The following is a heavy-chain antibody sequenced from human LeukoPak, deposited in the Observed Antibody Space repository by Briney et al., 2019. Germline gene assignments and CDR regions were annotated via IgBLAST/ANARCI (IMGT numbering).Heavy chain of an antibody. CDR1: GGSITSSY. CDR3: ARGKVSGWTFDY. V-gene: IGHV4-59*01. Sequence: PSETLSLTCTVSGGSITSSYWSWIRQSPGKGLEWIGYIHYTGSTNYNPSLKSRVTMLIDTSKNQFSLKLSSVTAADTAVYYCARGKVSGWTFDYWGQGTLVTVSS. D-gene: IGHD6-19*01. CDR2: IHYTGST. J-gene: IGHJ4*02.